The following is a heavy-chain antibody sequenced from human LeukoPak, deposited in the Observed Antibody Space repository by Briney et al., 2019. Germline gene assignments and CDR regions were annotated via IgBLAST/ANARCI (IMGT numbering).Heavy chain of an antibody. CDR3: ARVDPYYDILTGYYNEYYFDY. V-gene: IGHV4-30-4*01. CDR1: GGSISSGDYY. Sequence: SETLSLTCTVSGGSISSGDYYWRWIRQPPGKGLEWTAYIYYSGSTYYNPSLKSRVTISVETSKNQFSLKLSSVSAADTAVYYCARVDPYYDILTGYYNEYYFDYWGQGTLVTVSS. J-gene: IGHJ4*02. D-gene: IGHD3-9*01. CDR2: IYYSGST.